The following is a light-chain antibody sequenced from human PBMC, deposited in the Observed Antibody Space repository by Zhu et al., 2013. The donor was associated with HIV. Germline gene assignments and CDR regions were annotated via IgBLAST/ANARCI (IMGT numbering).Light chain of an antibody. CDR2: EVN. V-gene: IGLV2-23*02. CDR1: STDVGTYNL. Sequence: QSALTQPASVSGSPGQSITISCAGTSTDVGTYNLVSWYQQHPGKAPKLMIYEVNARPSGVSNRFSGSKSSNTASLTISGLQAEDEADYYCCSYAGSGTWVFGGGTKLTVL. J-gene: IGLJ3*02. CDR3: CSYAGSGTWV.